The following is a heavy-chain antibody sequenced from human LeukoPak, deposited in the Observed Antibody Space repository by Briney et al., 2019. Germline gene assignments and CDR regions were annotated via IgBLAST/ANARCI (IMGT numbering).Heavy chain of an antibody. D-gene: IGHD6-13*01. Sequence: GGSLRLSCAASGFTVSSNYMSWVRQAPGKGLEWVSVIYSGGSTYYAASVKGRFTISRNNSKNTLYLQMNSLRAEDTAVYYCAKGRGSSWYEDFDYWGQGTLVTVSS. V-gene: IGHV3-53*01. CDR3: AKGRGSSWYEDFDY. J-gene: IGHJ4*02. CDR1: GFTVSSNY. CDR2: IYSGGST.